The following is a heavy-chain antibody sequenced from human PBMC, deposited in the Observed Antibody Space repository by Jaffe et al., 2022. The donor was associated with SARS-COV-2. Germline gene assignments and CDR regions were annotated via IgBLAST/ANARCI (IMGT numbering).Heavy chain of an antibody. CDR1: GFTFSSYS. V-gene: IGHV3-21*01. D-gene: IGHD3-10*01. J-gene: IGHJ4*02. CDR3: ARVAPLYYYGSGIN. Sequence: EVQLVESGGGLVKPGGSLRLSCAASGFTFSSYSMNWVRQAPGKGLEWVSSISSSSSYIYYADSVKGRFTISRDNAKNSLYLQMNSLRAEDTAVYYCARVAPLYYYGSGINWGQGTLVTVSS. CDR2: ISSSSSYI.